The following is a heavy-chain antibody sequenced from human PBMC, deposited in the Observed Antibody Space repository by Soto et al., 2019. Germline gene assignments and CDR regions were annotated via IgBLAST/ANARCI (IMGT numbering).Heavy chain of an antibody. V-gene: IGHV4-59*01. Sequence: KPSETLSLTCTVSGGSISSYYWSWIRQPPGKGLEWIGYIYYGGSTNYNPSLKSRVTISVDTSKNQFSLKLSSVTAADTAVYYCARGGGWYGQNNWFDPWGQGTLVTVSS. CDR1: GGSISSYY. CDR3: ARGGGWYGQNNWFDP. D-gene: IGHD6-19*01. J-gene: IGHJ5*02. CDR2: IYYGGST.